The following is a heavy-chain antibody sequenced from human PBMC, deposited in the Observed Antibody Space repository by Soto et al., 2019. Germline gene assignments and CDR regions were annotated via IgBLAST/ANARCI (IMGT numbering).Heavy chain of an antibody. CDR3: ARDRSYSLDV. CDR2: INSDGSGT. CDR1: GSTFSNDW. Sequence: GSLRLSCAVSGSTFSNDWMHWVRQAPGKGLVWVSHINSDGSGTNYADSVKGRFTIARDNAKNTVYLQMNSLRAEDTAVYYCARDRSYSLDVWGQGTTVTVSS. V-gene: IGHV3-74*01. J-gene: IGHJ6*02.